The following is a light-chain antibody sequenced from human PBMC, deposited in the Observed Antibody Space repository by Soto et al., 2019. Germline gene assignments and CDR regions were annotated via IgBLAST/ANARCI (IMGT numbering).Light chain of an antibody. CDR2: EVL. CDR3: VSYIDSSKPHWV. Sequence: QSALTQPASVSGSPGQSITISCTGTYSDVGGYNRVSWYQHHPGRGPNMLFVEVLNRPSVLSDRLSGSNSGDTASLTNSGLLPEDEADYYCVSYIDSSKPHWVFGGGTKVTVL. V-gene: IGLV2-14*01. CDR1: YSDVGGYNR. J-gene: IGLJ3*02.